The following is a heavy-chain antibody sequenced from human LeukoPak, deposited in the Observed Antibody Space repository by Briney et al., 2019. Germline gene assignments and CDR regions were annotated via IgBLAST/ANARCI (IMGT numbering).Heavy chain of an antibody. J-gene: IGHJ6*02. D-gene: IGHD7-27*01. V-gene: IGHV1-2*02. CDR1: GYTFTGYY. CDR2: INPNSGGT. CDR3: ARNWAPRRIKAMDV. Sequence: ASVKVSCKASGYTFTGYYMHWVRQAPGQGLEWMGWINPNSGGTNYAQKFQGRVTMTRDTSISTAYMELSRLRSDDTAVYHCARNWAPRRIKAMDVWGQGTTVTVSS.